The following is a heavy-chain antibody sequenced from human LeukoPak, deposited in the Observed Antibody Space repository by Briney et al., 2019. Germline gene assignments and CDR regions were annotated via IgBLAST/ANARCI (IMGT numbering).Heavy chain of an antibody. CDR2: IIPILGIA. CDR3: ARSITVTTHPAFDY. J-gene: IGHJ4*02. D-gene: IGHD4-11*01. CDR1: GYTFTSYG. V-gene: IGHV1-69*04. Sequence: GASVKVSCKASGYTFTSYGISWVRQAPGQGLEWMGRIIPILGIANYAQKFQGRVTITADKSTSTAYMELSSLRSEDTAVYYCARSITVTTHPAFDYWGQGTLVTVSS.